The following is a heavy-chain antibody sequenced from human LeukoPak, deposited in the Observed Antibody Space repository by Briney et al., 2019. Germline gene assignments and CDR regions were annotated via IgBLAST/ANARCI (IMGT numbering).Heavy chain of an antibody. D-gene: IGHD4-17*01. V-gene: IGHV4-38-2*01. CDR2: SYHSGST. Sequence: MSSETLSLTCAVSGYSISSGYYWGWIRQPPGKGLEWIGSSYHSGSTYYNPSLKSRVTISVDTSKNQFSLKLSSVTAADTATYYCARYGVPYYYYYMDVWGKGTTVTVFS. CDR1: GYSISSGYY. CDR3: ARYGVPYYYYYMDV. J-gene: IGHJ6*03.